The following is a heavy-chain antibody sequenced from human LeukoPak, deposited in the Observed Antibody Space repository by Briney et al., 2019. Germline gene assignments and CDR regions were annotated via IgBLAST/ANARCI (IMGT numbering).Heavy chain of an antibody. CDR2: ISGSASVI. J-gene: IGHJ6*03. Sequence: PGGSLRLSCAASGFTFSTRTVAWVRQAPGKGLECLSYISGSASVIYYADSVKGRFTISRDNARNSLYLQMNSLKAEDTAVYYCARGLYYMDVWGKGTTVTVSS. CDR3: ARGLYYMDV. CDR1: GFTFSTRT. V-gene: IGHV3-48*01.